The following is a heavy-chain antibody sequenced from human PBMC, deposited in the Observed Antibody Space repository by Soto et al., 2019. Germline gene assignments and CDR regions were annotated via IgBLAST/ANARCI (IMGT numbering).Heavy chain of an antibody. D-gene: IGHD6-19*01. CDR3: ARVVATVAGPYGMDV. CDR2: ISAYNGNT. Sequence: QVQLVQSGAEVKKPGASVKVSCRASGYTFTSYVISWVRQAPAQGLEWMGWISAYNGNTNFAQKLQGSVTMTTDTSTSTAYMELRSLRSDDTAVYYCARVVATVAGPYGMDVWGQGTTVTVSS. J-gene: IGHJ6*02. CDR1: GYTFTSYV. V-gene: IGHV1-18*01.